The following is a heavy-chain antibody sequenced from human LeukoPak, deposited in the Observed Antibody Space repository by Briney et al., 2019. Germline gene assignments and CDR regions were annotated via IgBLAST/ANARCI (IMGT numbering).Heavy chain of an antibody. J-gene: IGHJ3*02. CDR2: IRPSGDNT. D-gene: IGHD3-22*01. V-gene: IGHV3-23*01. CDR3: ARVVGYYDSSGYFPDAFDI. CDR1: GFTFSSYD. Sequence: GGALRFSCSGSGFTFSSYDMTWVLQAPGRGLEWVSSIRPSGDNTYYGDSVKGRFTISRDNSKNTLYLQMNSLRAEDTAVYYCARVVGYYDSSGYFPDAFDIWGQGTMVTVSS.